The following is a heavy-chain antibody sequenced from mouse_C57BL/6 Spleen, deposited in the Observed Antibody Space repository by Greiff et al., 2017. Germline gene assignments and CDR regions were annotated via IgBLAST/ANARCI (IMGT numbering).Heavy chain of an antibody. J-gene: IGHJ2*01. Sequence: VKLQQPGTELVKPGASVKLSCKASGYTFTSYWMHWVKQRPGQGLEWIGNINPSNGGTNYNEKFKSKATLTVDKSSSTAYMQLSSLTSEDSAVYYCASLYYGSSYYFDYWGQGTTLTVSS. CDR3: ASLYYGSSYYFDY. CDR1: GYTFTSYW. D-gene: IGHD1-1*01. CDR2: INPSNGGT. V-gene: IGHV1-53*01.